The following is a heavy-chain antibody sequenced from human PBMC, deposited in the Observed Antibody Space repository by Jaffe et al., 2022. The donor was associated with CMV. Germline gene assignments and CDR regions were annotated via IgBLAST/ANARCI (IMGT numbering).Heavy chain of an antibody. CDR3: ARVGVSGTITMVRGVVLGHDAFDI. Sequence: QVQLVQSGAEVKKPGASVKVSCKASGYTFTSYYMHWVRQAPGQGLEWMGIINPSGGSTSYAQKFQGRVTMTRDTSTSTVYMELSSLRSEDTAVYYCARVGVSGTITMVRGVVLGHDAFDIWGQGTMVTVSS. D-gene: IGHD3-10*01. CDR1: GYTFTSYY. CDR2: INPSGGST. J-gene: IGHJ3*02. V-gene: IGHV1-46*01.